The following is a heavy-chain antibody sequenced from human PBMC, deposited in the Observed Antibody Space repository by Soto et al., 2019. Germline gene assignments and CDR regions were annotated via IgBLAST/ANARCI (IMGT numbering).Heavy chain of an antibody. V-gene: IGHV4-39*01. D-gene: IGHD4-17*01. J-gene: IGHJ5*02. Sequence: SETLSLTCTVSGGSISSSSYYWGWIRQPPGKGLEWIGSIYYSGSTYYNPSLKSRVTISVDTSKNQFSLKLSSVTAADTAVYYCARQPASGDYPNWFDPWGQGTLVTVSS. CDR1: GGSISSSSYY. CDR3: ARQPASGDYPNWFDP. CDR2: IYYSGST.